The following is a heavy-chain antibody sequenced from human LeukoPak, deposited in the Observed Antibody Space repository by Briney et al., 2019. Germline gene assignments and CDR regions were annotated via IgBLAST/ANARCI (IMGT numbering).Heavy chain of an antibody. V-gene: IGHV4-4*07. CDR2: IYTRGST. CDR3: ARCLSPNSGCFYYFDY. Sequence: SETLSLTCTVSGGSISSYDWSWIRQPAGKGLEWIGRIYTRGSTNYNPSLKSRVSMSVDTSKKQFSLKLSSVTAADTAVYYCARCLSPNSGCFYYFDYWGQGTLVTVSS. J-gene: IGHJ4*02. D-gene: IGHD3-22*01. CDR1: GGSISSYD.